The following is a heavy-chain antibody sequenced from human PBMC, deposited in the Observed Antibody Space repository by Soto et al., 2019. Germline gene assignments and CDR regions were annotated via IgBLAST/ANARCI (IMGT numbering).Heavy chain of an antibody. CDR1: GFTFSDYY. CDR2: ISSSGSTI. V-gene: IGHV3-11*01. D-gene: IGHD2-2*01. CDR3: ARGAPGGYCSSTSCHRLLPLGYL. J-gene: IGHJ4*02. Sequence: GGSLRLSCAASGFTFSDYYMSWIRQAPGKGLEWVSYISSSGSTIYYADSVKGRFTISRDNAKNSLYLQMNSLRAEDTAVDYCARGAPGGYCSSTSCHRLLPLGYLWGQGTLVTVSS.